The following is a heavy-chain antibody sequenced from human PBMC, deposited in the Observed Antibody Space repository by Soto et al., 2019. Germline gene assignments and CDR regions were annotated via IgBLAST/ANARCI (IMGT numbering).Heavy chain of an antibody. CDR1: GDSISSYY. D-gene: IGHD6-19*01. V-gene: IGHV4-59*01. CDR2: IYYSGST. J-gene: IGHJ4*02. Sequence: QVQLQESGPGLVKPSETLSLNCTVSGDSISSYYWSWIRQSPGKGLEWIGYIYYSGSTNYNPSLKSRFTISVDTSTNHFSLKLSSVTAADTAVYYCARASSGWPLRLDYWGQGTLVTVSS. CDR3: ARASSGWPLRLDY.